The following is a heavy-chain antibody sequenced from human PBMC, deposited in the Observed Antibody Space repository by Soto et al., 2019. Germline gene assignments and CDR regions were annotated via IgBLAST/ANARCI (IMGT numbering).Heavy chain of an antibody. Sequence: ASVKVSCKASGYTFTGYYMHWVRQAPGQRLEWMGWINAGNGNTKYSQKFQGRVTITRDTSASTAYMELSSLRSEDTAVYYCARRRSSTNYNWFDPWGQGTLVTVSS. J-gene: IGHJ5*02. V-gene: IGHV1-3*01. CDR3: ARRRSSTNYNWFDP. CDR2: INAGNGNT. CDR1: GYTFTGYY.